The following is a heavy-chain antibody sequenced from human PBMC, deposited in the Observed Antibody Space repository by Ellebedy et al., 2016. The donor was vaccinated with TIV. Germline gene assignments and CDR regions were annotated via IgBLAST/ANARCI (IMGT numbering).Heavy chain of an antibody. CDR2: ISYDGSNK. CDR1: GFTFSSYA. V-gene: IGHV3-30-3*01. D-gene: IGHD3-22*01. CDR3: ARAGYYPDSSDYGMDV. J-gene: IGHJ6*02. Sequence: GESLKISXAASGFTFSSYAMHWVRQAPGKGLEWVAVISYDGSNKYYADSVKGRFTISRDNSKNTLYLQMNSLRAEDTAVYYCARAGYYPDSSDYGMDVWGQGTTVTVSS.